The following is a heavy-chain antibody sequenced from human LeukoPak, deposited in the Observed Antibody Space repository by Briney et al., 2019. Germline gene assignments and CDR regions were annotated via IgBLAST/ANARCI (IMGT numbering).Heavy chain of an antibody. J-gene: IGHJ4*02. CDR1: GFTFSDYS. D-gene: IGHD3-10*01. Sequence: GGCLRLSCAAAGFTFSDYSMNWVRQAPGKGLEWISYISSSSSILHYADSVKGRFTISRDNAKNSLYLQMNSLRDEDTAVYYCARDLGKGRLWGQGTLVTVSS. CDR2: ISSSSSIL. CDR3: ARDLGKGRL. V-gene: IGHV3-48*02.